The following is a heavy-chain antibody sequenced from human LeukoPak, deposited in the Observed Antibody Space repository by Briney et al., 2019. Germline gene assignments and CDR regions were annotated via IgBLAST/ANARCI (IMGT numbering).Heavy chain of an antibody. D-gene: IGHD2-2*01. CDR2: ISSSSSYT. V-gene: IGHV3-11*06. CDR1: GFTFSDYY. J-gene: IGHJ3*02. CDR3: AREGYCGSTSCYDGAFDI. Sequence: GGSLRLSCAASGFTFSDYYMSWIRQAPGKGLEWVSYISSSSSYTNYADSVKGRFTISRDNAKNSLYLQMNSLRAEDTAVYYCAREGYCGSTSCYDGAFDIWGQGTMVTVSS.